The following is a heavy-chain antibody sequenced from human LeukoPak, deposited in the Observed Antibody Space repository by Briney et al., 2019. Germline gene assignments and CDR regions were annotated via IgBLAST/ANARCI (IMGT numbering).Heavy chain of an antibody. CDR3: VRGGIRVSGIDAFDI. D-gene: IGHD5/OR15-5a*01. V-gene: IGHV3-13*01. J-gene: IGHJ3*02. CDR2: IGIADDT. CDR1: GFTNSNYD. Sequence: GGSLRLSCAASGFTNSNYDMHWVRQRPGGGLEWVSAIGIADDTHYADSVKGRFTISRENARNSLYLQINSLRDGDTAVYYCVRGGIRVSGIDAFDIWGQGTVVTVSS.